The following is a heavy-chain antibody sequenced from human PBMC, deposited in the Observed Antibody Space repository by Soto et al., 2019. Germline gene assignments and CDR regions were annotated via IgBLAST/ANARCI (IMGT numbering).Heavy chain of an antibody. CDR1: GYTFTSYD. CDR3: ASEVQQLVWSGLDI. J-gene: IGHJ3*02. Sequence: QVQLVQSRAEVKKPGASVKVSCKASGYTFTSYDINWVRQATGQELEWMGWMNPKSGNTGYAQKFQGRVTMTRNTSISTAYMELSSLRSEDTAVYYCASEVQQLVWSGLDIWGQGTMVTVSS. CDR2: MNPKSGNT. D-gene: IGHD6-13*01. V-gene: IGHV1-8*01.